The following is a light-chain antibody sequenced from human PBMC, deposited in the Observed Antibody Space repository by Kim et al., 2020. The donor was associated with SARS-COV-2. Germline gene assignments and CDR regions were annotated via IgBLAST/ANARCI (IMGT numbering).Light chain of an antibody. J-gene: IGKJ5*01. CDR1: QSVRSY. CDR2: DTS. CDR3: QQRSSWPIT. Sequence: EIVLTQSSATLSLSPGERAILSCRASQSVRSYLAWYQQKPGQAPRLLIYDTSNRATGVPARFSGSGSGTDFTLTISSLEPEDFAVYYCQQRSSWPITFGQGTRLEIK. V-gene: IGKV3-11*01.